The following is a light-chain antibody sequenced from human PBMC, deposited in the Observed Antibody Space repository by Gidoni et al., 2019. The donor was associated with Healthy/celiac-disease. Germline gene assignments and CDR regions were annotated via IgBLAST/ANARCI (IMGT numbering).Light chain of an antibody. CDR3: QQRSNWPPDT. J-gene: IGKJ2*01. CDR2: DAS. Sequence: EIVLTQSPATLSLSPGEKATLSCRASQSVSSDLDWYQQKPGQAPRLLIYDASNRATGFPARFSGSGSGTDFTLTISSIEPEDFAVYYCQQRSNWPPDTFGQGTKLEIK. V-gene: IGKV3-11*01. CDR1: QSVSSD.